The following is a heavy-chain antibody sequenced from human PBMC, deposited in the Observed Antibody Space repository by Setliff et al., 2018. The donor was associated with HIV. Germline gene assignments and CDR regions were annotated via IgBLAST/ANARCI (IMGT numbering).Heavy chain of an antibody. CDR1: GFTSGFTFTNYW. D-gene: IGHD3-22*01. CDR3: AGSRGYFVKAE. CDR2: INQNGREK. Sequence: VGSLRLSCAASGFTSGFTFTNYWMSWVRQAPGKGLEWVANINQNGREKYYVDSVKGRFTISRDNAKDSLYLQMNSLRGEDTAVYYCAGSRGYFVKAEWGQGTLVTVSS. J-gene: IGHJ4*02. V-gene: IGHV3-7*01.